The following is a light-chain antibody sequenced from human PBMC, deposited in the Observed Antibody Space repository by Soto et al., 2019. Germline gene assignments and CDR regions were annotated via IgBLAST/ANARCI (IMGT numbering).Light chain of an antibody. CDR1: QSSSSY. V-gene: IGKV1-39*01. CDR2: AAS. J-gene: IGKJ1*01. Sequence: DIQMTQSPSSLSASVGDRVTITCRASQSSSSYLNWYQQKPGKAPKLLIYAASSLQSGVPSRFSGSGSGTDFTLTISSLQPEDFATYYCQQSYSTPLTCGQGTKVEIK. CDR3: QQSYSTPLT.